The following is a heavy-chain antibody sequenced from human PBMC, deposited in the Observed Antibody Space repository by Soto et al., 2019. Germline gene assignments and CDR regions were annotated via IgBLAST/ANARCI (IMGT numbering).Heavy chain of an antibody. D-gene: IGHD2-15*01. V-gene: IGHV3-48*01. CDR2: IRTISSAI. CDR3: AKRRGAGGHFDY. J-gene: IGHJ4*02. CDR1: GFTFSDYP. Sequence: GGSLRLSCAASGFTFSDYPMNWVRQAPGKGLEWVSSIRTISSAIYFADSVRGRFTISRDNSKNTLSLQMNSLTAEDTAVYFCAKRRGAGGHFDYWGQGALVTVSS.